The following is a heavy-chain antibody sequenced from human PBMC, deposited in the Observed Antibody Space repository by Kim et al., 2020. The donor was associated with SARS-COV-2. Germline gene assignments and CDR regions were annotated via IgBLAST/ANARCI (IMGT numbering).Heavy chain of an antibody. J-gene: IGHJ3*02. CDR3: ARDLVEAAGTRSDAFDI. CDR2: IYYSGST. D-gene: IGHD6-13*01. CDR1: GGSISNGGYY. V-gene: IGHV4-31*03. Sequence: SETLSLTCTVSGGSISNGGYYWSWIRQHPGKGLEWIGYIYYSGSTYYNPSLKSRVTISVDTSKNQFSLKLSSVTAADTAVYYCARDLVEAAGTRSDAFDIWGQGTMVTVSS.